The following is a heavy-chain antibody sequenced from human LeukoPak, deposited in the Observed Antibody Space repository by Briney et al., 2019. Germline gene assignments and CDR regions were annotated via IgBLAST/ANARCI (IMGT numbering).Heavy chain of an antibody. CDR1: GESLSGYY. Sequence: SETLSLTCAVYGESLSGYYWSWIRQPPGKGLEWIGEINQSGTTNYNPSLKSRVTISVDTSKNQFSLKLSSVTAADTAVYYCARGRVVPAARAFDIWGQGTMVTVSS. V-gene: IGHV4-34*01. J-gene: IGHJ3*02. CDR3: ARGRVVPAARAFDI. CDR2: INQSGTT. D-gene: IGHD2-2*01.